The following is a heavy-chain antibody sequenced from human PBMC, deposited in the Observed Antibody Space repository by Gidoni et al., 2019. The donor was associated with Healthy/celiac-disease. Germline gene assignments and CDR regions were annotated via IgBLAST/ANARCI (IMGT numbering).Heavy chain of an antibody. Sequence: QVQLQESGPGLVKPSETLSLPCAVPGYSISSGYYWGWLRQPPGKGLEWIGSIYHSGSTYYNPSLKSRVTISVDTSKNQFSLKLSSVTAADTAVYYCARGRITPGIAAAGRGGFDPWGQGTLVTVSS. CDR1: GYSISSGYY. CDR2: IYHSGST. J-gene: IGHJ5*02. D-gene: IGHD6-13*01. V-gene: IGHV4-38-2*01. CDR3: ARGRITPGIAAAGRGGFDP.